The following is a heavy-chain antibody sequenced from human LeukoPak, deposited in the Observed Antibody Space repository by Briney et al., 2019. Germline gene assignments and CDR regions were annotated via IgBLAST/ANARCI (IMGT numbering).Heavy chain of an antibody. D-gene: IGHD3-10*01. Sequence: ASVKVSCKASGYTFTNYAMHWVRQAPGQRLEWMGWVYAGNGNTKYSQKLQGRVTITRDTSANTAYMELSSLRSEDTAVYYCARDRATMVRGTTLGLDPWGQGTLVTVSS. CDR2: VYAGNGNT. J-gene: IGHJ5*02. CDR1: GYTFTNYA. V-gene: IGHV1-3*01. CDR3: ARDRATMVRGTTLGLDP.